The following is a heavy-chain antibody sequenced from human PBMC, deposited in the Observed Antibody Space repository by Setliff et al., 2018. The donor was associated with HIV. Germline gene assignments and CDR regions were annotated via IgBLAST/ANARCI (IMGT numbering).Heavy chain of an antibody. CDR3: ARGGHYTGSYLPRDYYMDV. J-gene: IGHJ6*03. CDR1: GDTFTNFY. Sequence: GASVKVSCKASGDTFTNFYIHWVRQAPGQGLEWLGMIKPSAGSTTYAQKFQGRVTMTSDTSTSTVYMDLSSLGSEDTAVYYCARGGHYTGSYLPRDYYMDVWGKGTTVTV. V-gene: IGHV1-46*01. D-gene: IGHD1-26*01. CDR2: IKPSAGST.